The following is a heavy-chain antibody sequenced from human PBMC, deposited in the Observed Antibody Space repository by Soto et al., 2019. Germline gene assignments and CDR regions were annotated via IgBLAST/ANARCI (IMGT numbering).Heavy chain of an antibody. Sequence: GESLRLACAASGFTFSSYVMHWVRQAPGKGLVWVSRINSDGSSTSYADSVKGRFTISRDNAKNTLYLQMNSLRAEDTAVYYCARGEAARPGYFDYWGQGTLVTVSS. J-gene: IGHJ4*02. D-gene: IGHD6-6*01. V-gene: IGHV3-74*01. CDR2: INSDGSST. CDR1: GFTFSSYV. CDR3: ARGEAARPGYFDY.